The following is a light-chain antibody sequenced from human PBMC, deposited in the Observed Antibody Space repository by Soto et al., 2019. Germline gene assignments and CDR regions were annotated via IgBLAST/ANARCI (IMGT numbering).Light chain of an antibody. CDR1: SRDVDAYDF. CDR2: EVS. Sequence: QSALTQPSSVSGSPGQSVAISCTGTSRDVDAYDFVSWYQHHPGKAPKLIISEVSKRPSGVSHRFSGSKSGNTASLPISGLQAEDEADYFCCSFAGSFYVFGTGTKVTVL. J-gene: IGLJ1*01. V-gene: IGLV2-11*01. CDR3: CSFAGSFYV.